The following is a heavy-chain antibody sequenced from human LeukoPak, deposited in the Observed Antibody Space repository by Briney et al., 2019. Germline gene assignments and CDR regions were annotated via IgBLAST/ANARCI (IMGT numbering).Heavy chain of an antibody. CDR1: GFTFSSYG. CDR3: AKDGVPRLGYCSSTSCFLPSWFDP. D-gene: IGHD2-2*01. J-gene: IGHJ5*02. Sequence: GGSLRLSCAASGFTFSSYGMHWVRQAPGKGLEWVAFIRYDGSNKYYADSVKGRFTISRDNSKNTLYLQMNSLRAEDTAVYYCAKDGVPRLGYCSSTSCFLPSWFDPWGQGTLVTVSS. CDR2: IRYDGSNK. V-gene: IGHV3-30*02.